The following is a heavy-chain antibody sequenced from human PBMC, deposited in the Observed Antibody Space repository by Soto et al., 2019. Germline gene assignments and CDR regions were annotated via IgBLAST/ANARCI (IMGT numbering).Heavy chain of an antibody. D-gene: IGHD2-2*01. CDR3: ARDQTPYCSSTSCYGSHYYYYGMDV. Sequence: EVQLVESGGGLVKPGGSLRLSCAASGFTFSSYSMNWVRQAPGKGLEWVSSISSSSSYIYSADSVKSRFTISRDNAKNTLYLQMNSLRAEHTAVYYCARDQTPYCSSTSCYGSHYYYYGMDVWGQGTTVTVSS. V-gene: IGHV3-21*01. CDR2: ISSSSSYI. CDR1: GFTFSSYS. J-gene: IGHJ6*02.